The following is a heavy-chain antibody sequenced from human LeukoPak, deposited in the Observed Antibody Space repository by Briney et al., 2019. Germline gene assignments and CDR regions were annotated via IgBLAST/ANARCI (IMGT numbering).Heavy chain of an antibody. CDR1: GFKFSSYS. J-gene: IGHJ4*02. CDR3: ARGARPVAMRNYFDY. V-gene: IGHV3-21*04. Sequence: GGSLRLSCAASGFKFSSYSMSWVRQAPGKGLEWVSAISGSGGSTYYADSVKGRFTISRDNAKKSLYLQMSSLRAEDTAVYYCARGARPVAMRNYFDYWGQGTLVTVSS. D-gene: IGHD2-2*01. CDR2: ISGSGGST.